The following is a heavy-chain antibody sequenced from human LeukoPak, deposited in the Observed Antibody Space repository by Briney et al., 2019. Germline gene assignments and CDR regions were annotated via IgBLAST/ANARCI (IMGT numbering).Heavy chain of an antibody. V-gene: IGHV5-51*01. CDR1: GYSFTNYW. CDR2: IYPGASDT. J-gene: IGHJ3*02. D-gene: IGHD3-22*01. Sequence: GESLQISCKGSGYSFTNYWIGWVRQMPGKGLEWMGIIYPGASDTRYSPSFQGQVTISADKSISTAYLQWSSLKASDTAMYYCARGDSDYYDSSGYYDDAFDIWGQGTMVTVSS. CDR3: ARGDSDYYDSSGYYDDAFDI.